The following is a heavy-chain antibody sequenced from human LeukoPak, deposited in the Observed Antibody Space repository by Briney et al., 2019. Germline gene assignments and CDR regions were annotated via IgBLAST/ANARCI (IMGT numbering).Heavy chain of an antibody. CDR3: ARDNYGTLDY. CDR2: TCPRSGVT. Sequence: ASVKVSCRPSGYTFTDYYIHCVRQAPGQGLEWMGWTCPRSGVTKYTQKFQGRVTMTRDTSISTVYMELTSLTFDDTAVYYCARDNYGTLDYWGQGTLVTVSS. V-gene: IGHV1-2*02. D-gene: IGHD3-16*01. CDR1: GYTFTDYY. J-gene: IGHJ4*02.